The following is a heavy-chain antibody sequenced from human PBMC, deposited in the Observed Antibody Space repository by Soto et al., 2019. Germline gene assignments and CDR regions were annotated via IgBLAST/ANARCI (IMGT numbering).Heavy chain of an antibody. V-gene: IGHV3-23*01. J-gene: IGHJ3*02. CDR1: GFTFTTYA. CDR2: ISAGGGTT. D-gene: IGHD4-17*01. Sequence: GESLKISCAASGFTFTTYAMSWVRQAPGKGLEWVSAISAGGGTTYYADSVKDRFTISRDNSMNALYLQIHSLRVEDTAVYYCAHPRGYGVFDAYDIWGQGTMVTVSS. CDR3: AHPRGYGVFDAYDI.